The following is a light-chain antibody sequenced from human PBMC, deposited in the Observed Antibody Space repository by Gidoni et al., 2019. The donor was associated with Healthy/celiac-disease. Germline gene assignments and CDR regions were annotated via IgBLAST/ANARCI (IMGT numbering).Light chain of an antibody. J-gene: IGKJ4*01. CDR2: WAS. CDR1: QSVLYNSDNKNH. Sequence: DIVMTQSPDSLAVSLGERATINCKSSQSVLYNSDNKNHLAWYQQKPGQPPKLLFYWASTRESGVPDRFSGSGSGTDFTLTISSLQTEDVAVYYCQQYYSIPLTFGGGTKVEI. V-gene: IGKV4-1*01. CDR3: QQYYSIPLT.